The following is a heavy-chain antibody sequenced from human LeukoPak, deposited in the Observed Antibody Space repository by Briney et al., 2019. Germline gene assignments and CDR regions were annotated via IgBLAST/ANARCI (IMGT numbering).Heavy chain of an antibody. J-gene: IGHJ4*02. D-gene: IGHD6-19*01. CDR3: ARVRIAVAGTLDY. CDR2: INPNSGGT. CDR1: AYTFTGYY. V-gene: IGHV1-2*02. Sequence: ASVKVSCKASAYTFTGYYMHWVRQAPGQGLEWMGWINPNSGGTNYAQKFQGRVTMTRDTSISTAYMELSRLRSDDTAVYYCARVRIAVAGTLDYWGQGTLVTVSS.